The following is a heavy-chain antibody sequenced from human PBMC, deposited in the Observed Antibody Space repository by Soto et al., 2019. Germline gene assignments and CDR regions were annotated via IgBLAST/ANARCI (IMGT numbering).Heavy chain of an antibody. Sequence: QVPLQESGPGLVKPSETLSLTCTVSGGSISSYYWSWIRQPPGRGLEWIGYIYYSGSTKYNPSLKSRVTLSVDTSKNHISLKLNSVTAADTAMYYCARDQRYCSGAGCYSAWFDPWGQGTLVTVSS. CDR1: GGSISSYY. D-gene: IGHD2-15*01. V-gene: IGHV4-59*01. CDR2: IYYSGST. CDR3: ARDQRYCSGAGCYSAWFDP. J-gene: IGHJ5*02.